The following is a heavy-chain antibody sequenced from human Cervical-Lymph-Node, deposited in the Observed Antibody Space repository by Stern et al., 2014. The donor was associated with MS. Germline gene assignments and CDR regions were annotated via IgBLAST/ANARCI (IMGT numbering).Heavy chain of an antibody. Sequence: EVQLVESGGGLVQPGGSLRLSCAASGFTFDSYSMHWVRQVPGKGLVWVSRINTDGSSPSYADSVKGRFTISRDKAKNMLYLEMNSLRAEDTAVYYCSGSNWYFFDYWGQGTLVTVSS. V-gene: IGHV3-74*02. J-gene: IGHJ4*02. CDR3: SGSNWYFFDY. CDR1: GFTFDSYS. CDR2: INTDGSSP. D-gene: IGHD6-13*01.